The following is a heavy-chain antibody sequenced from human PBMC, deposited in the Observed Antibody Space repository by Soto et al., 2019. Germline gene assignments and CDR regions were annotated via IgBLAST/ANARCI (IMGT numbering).Heavy chain of an antibody. J-gene: IGHJ4*02. CDR2: IYYSGST. CDR3: ARSGYSSNWYEVPFDY. Sequence: SETLSLTCTVSGGSISSGGYYWSWIRQHPGKGLEWIGYIYYSGSTYYNPSLKSRVTISVDTSKNQFSLKLSSVTAADTAVYYCARSGYSSNWYEVPFDYWGQGTLVTVSS. D-gene: IGHD6-13*01. V-gene: IGHV4-31*03. CDR1: GGSISSGGYY.